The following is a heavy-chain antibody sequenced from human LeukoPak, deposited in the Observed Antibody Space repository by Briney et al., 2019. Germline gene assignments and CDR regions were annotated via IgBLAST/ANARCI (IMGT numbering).Heavy chain of an antibody. CDR1: GYSFTAFY. J-gene: IGHJ3*02. CDR3: ARDLGWGVNAFDI. D-gene: IGHD1-26*01. CDR2: IHPRRGDT. Sequence: ASVKVSCKTSGYSFTAFYIHWVRQAPGQGLEWMGWIHPRRGDTNYAQKPQGRVTMTTDTSTSTAYMELRSLRSDDTAVYYCARDLGWGVNAFDIWGQGTMVTVSS. V-gene: IGHV1-2*02.